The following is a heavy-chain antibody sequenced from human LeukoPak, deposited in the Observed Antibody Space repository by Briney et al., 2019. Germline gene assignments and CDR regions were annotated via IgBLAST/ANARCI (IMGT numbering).Heavy chain of an antibody. CDR1: GYSISSGYY. CDR2: IYHSGGT. CDR3: ARDSGIGYYYDSSGYPFDY. V-gene: IGHV4-38-2*02. D-gene: IGHD3-22*01. Sequence: SETLSLTCTVSGYSISSGYYWGWIRQPPGEGLEWIGTIYHSGGTYYNPSLKSRVTISVDTSKNQFSLKLSSVTAADTAVYYCARDSGIGYYYDSSGYPFDYWGQGTLVTVSS. J-gene: IGHJ4*02.